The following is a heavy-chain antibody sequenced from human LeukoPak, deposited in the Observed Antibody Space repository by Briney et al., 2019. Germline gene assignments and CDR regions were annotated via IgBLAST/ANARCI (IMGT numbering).Heavy chain of an antibody. V-gene: IGHV3-21*01. CDR1: GFTFSSYA. J-gene: IGHJ4*02. CDR2: FSSSGDYI. CDR3: TRGIGYCSSISCPFDY. D-gene: IGHD2-2*01. Sequence: PGGSLRPSCAASGFTFSSYAMNWVRQAPGKGLEWVSSFSSSGDYIYYADSVKGRFTIFRDYAKNSLFLQMNSLRAEDTAVYYCTRGIGYCSSISCPFDYWGQGTLVTVSS.